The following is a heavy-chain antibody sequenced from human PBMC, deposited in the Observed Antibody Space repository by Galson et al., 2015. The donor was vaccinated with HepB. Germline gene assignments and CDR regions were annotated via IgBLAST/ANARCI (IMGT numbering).Heavy chain of an antibody. CDR1: GGSFSGYY. CDR2: INHSGST. D-gene: IGHD6-6*01. CDR3: ARGQAARAY. J-gene: IGHJ4*02. Sequence: SETLSLTCAVYGGSFSGYYWSWIRQPPGKGLEWIGEINHSGSTNYNPSLKSRVTISVDTSKNQFSLKLSSVTAADTAVYYCARGQAARAYWGQGTLVTVSS. V-gene: IGHV4-34*01.